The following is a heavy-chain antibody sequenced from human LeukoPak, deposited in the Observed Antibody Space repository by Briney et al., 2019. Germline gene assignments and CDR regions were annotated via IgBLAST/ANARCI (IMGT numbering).Heavy chain of an antibody. CDR1: GFTFSGSA. D-gene: IGHD3-16*02. CDR3: TGGYDYVWGSYRPN. V-gene: IGHV3-73*01. J-gene: IGHJ4*02. Sequence: GGSLKLSCAASGFTFSGSAMHWDRQASGKGLEWVGRIRSKANSYATAYAASVKGRFTISRDDSKNTAYLQMNSLKTEDTAVYYCTGGYDYVWGSYRPNWGQGTLVTVSS. CDR2: IRSKANSYAT.